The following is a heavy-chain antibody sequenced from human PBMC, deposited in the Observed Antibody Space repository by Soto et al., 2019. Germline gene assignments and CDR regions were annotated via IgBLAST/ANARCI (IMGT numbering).Heavy chain of an antibody. CDR2: INHSGST. Sequence: SGTLSLTCAVYGGSFSGYYWSWIRQPPGKGLEWIGEINHSGSTNYNPSLKSRVTISVDTSKNQFSLKLSSVTAADTAVYYCARNYYGSGSYEGYYMDVWGKGTTVTVSS. J-gene: IGHJ6*03. D-gene: IGHD3-10*01. V-gene: IGHV4-34*01. CDR3: ARNYYGSGSYEGYYMDV. CDR1: GGSFSGYY.